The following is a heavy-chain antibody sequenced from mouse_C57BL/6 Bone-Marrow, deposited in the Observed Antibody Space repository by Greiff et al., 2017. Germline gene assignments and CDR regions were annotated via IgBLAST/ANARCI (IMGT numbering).Heavy chain of an antibody. CDR2: IRNKANGYKT. CDR1: GFTFTDYY. V-gene: IGHV7-3*01. J-gene: IGHJ2*01. CDR3: ARYYCGFDY. D-gene: IGHD6-1*01. Sequence: EVKLMASGGGLVQPGGSLSLSCAASGFTFTDYYMSWVRQPPGKALEWLGFIRNKANGYKTEYSASVKGRFTISRDNSQSILYLQMNALRAEDSATYYCARYYCGFDYWGQGTTLTVSS.